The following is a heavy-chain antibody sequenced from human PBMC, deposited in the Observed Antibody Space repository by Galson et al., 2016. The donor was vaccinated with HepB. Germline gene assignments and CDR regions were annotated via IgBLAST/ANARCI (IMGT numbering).Heavy chain of an antibody. Sequence: SLRLSCAASGFTFSNYGMHWVRQAPGKGLEWVAVISKDGNDKYNADSVKGRFTISSDNSKNTLYLEMNSLRDEDTAVYFCAKARFVTPISFLVDDWGQRTLVTVSS. J-gene: IGHJ4*02. V-gene: IGHV3-30*18. CDR3: AKARFVTPISFLVDD. D-gene: IGHD4-23*01. CDR1: GFTFSNYG. CDR2: ISKDGNDK.